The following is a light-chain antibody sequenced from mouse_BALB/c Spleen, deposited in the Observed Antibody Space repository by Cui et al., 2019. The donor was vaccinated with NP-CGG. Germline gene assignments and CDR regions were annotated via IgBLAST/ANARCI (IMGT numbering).Light chain of an antibody. CDR3: ALWYSNHWV. J-gene: IGLJ1*01. CDR2: GTN. CDR1: TGAGTTSNY. Sequence: QALVTQELALTTLPGETVTLTCRSSTGAGTTSNYANWVQEKPDHLFTGLIGGTNNRAPGVPARFSGSLIGDKAALTITGAQTEDEAIYFCALWYSNHWVFGGGTKLTVL. V-gene: IGLV1*01.